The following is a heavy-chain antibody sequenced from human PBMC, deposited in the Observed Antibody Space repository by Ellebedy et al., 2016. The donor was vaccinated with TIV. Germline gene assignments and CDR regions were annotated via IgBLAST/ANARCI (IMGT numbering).Heavy chain of an antibody. CDR2: IKQDGSEK. D-gene: IGHD6-13*01. V-gene: IGHV3-7*04. CDR3: ARGGSMYSNIWFDFDY. J-gene: IGHJ4*02. Sequence: PGGSLRLSCAASGFTFVNYWMHWVPQAPGKGLEWVANIKQDGSEKFYADSVKGRFTISRDNAKNSLYLQMNSLRADDTAVYWCARGGSMYSNIWFDFDYWGPGTLVTVSS. CDR1: GFTFVNYW.